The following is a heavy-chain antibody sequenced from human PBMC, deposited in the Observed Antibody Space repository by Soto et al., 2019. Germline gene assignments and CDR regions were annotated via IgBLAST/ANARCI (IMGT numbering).Heavy chain of an antibody. Sequence: QVQLEESGPGLVKPSETLSLTCTVSGGSISNYYRSWIRQPPGKGLEWIGYIYYSGSTNYNTSLTSRVTISVDTSKNQFSLKLSSVTAAYTAVYYCARGDGYNWGYYFDYWGQGTLVTVSS. J-gene: IGHJ4*02. D-gene: IGHD5-12*01. CDR1: GGSISNYY. CDR3: ARGDGYNWGYYFDY. V-gene: IGHV4-59*01. CDR2: IYYSGST.